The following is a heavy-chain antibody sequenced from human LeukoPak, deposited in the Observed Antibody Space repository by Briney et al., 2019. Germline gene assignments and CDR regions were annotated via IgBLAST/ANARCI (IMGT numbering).Heavy chain of an antibody. Sequence: GRGLRLSSAPPLFDFIAYVMHTVRPAPRKGRERVALTSYDGRNKYYADSVKGRFTISRDNSKNTLYLQMNSLRPEDTAVYYCAKGGGSGYGSGSLSNWGQGTLVTVSS. CDR2: TSYDGRNK. D-gene: IGHD3-10*01. CDR3: AKGGGSGYGSGSLSN. J-gene: IGHJ4*02. V-gene: IGHV3-30*18. CDR1: LFDFIAYV.